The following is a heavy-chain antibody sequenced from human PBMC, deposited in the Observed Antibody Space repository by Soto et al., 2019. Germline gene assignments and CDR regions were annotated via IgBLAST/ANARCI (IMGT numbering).Heavy chain of an antibody. V-gene: IGHV3-23*01. CDR3: AKEVYCSSTSCYYYMDV. D-gene: IGHD2-2*01. CDR2: ISGSGGST. Sequence: EVQLLESGGGLVQPGGSLRLSCAASGFTFSSYAMNWVRQAPGKGLEWVSAISGSGGSTCYADSVKGRFTISRDNSKNTLYLQMNSLRAEDTAVYYCAKEVYCSSTSCYYYMDVWGKGTTVTVSS. CDR1: GFTFSSYA. J-gene: IGHJ6*03.